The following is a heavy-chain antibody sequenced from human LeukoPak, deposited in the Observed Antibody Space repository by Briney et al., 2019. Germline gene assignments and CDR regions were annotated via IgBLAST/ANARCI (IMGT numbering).Heavy chain of an antibody. D-gene: IGHD6-19*01. CDR3: ARSRAIGSGWPGNY. CDR2: INAGNGNT. J-gene: IGHJ4*02. V-gene: IGHV1-3*01. CDR1: GYTFTSYA. Sequence: GASVTVSFTASGYTFTSYAMHWVRQAPGQRLEWMGWINAGNGNTKYSQKFQGRVTITRDTSASTAYMELSSLRPEDTAVYYCARSRAIGSGWPGNYWGQGTLVTVSS.